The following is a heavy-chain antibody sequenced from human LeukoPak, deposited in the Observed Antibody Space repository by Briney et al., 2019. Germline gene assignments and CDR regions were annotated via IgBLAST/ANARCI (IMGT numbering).Heavy chain of an antibody. J-gene: IGHJ4*02. CDR3: ARQTTVVTHNY. Sequence: SGTLSLTCDVSGGSITQTNYWTWVRQPPGKGLEWIGEVNLQGSTNYNPSLMRRVAISVDTSANHVSLQLTSVTAADTAVYYCARQTTVVTHNYWGQGTLVTVSS. D-gene: IGHD4-23*01. CDR1: GGSITQTNY. CDR2: VNLQGST. V-gene: IGHV4-4*02.